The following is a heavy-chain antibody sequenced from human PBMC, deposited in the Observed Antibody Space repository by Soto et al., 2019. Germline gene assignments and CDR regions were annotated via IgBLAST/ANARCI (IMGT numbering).Heavy chain of an antibody. V-gene: IGHV3-48*03. CDR3: ARGPRAGITIFGVVIPYGMDV. CDR2: ISSSGSTI. D-gene: IGHD3-3*01. J-gene: IGHJ6*02. Sequence: VGSLRLSCAASGFTFSSYEMNWVRQAPGKGLEWVSYISSSGSTIYYADSVKGRFTISRDNAKNSLYLQMNSLRAEDTAVYYCARGPRAGITIFGVVIPYGMDVWGQGTTVTVSS. CDR1: GFTFSSYE.